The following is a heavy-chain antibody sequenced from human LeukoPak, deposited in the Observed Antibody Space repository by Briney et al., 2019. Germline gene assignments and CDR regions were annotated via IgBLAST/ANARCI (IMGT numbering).Heavy chain of an antibody. V-gene: IGHV3-23*01. CDR3: AKDKEVGGGSYYDY. CDR1: GFTFSSYA. D-gene: IGHD1-26*01. Sequence: GGSLRLSCAASGFTFSSYAMSWVRQAPGKGLEWVSAISGSGGSTYYADSVKGRFTISRDNSKNTLYLQMNSLRAEDTAVYYCAKDKEVGGGSYYDYGGQGTLVTVSS. CDR2: ISGSGGST. J-gene: IGHJ4*02.